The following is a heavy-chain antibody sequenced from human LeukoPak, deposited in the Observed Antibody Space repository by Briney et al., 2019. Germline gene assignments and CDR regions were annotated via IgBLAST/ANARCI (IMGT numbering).Heavy chain of an antibody. J-gene: IGHJ6*02. CDR2: ISAYNGNT. V-gene: IGHV1-18*01. D-gene: IGHD4-23*01. Sequence: ASVKVSCKASGYTFTSYGISWVRQAPGQGLEWMGWISAYNGNTNYAQKLQGRVSMTTDTSTSTAYMELRSLRSDDTAVYYCARDEDGGNSYGMDVWGQGTTVTVSS. CDR1: GYTFTSYG. CDR3: ARDEDGGNSYGMDV.